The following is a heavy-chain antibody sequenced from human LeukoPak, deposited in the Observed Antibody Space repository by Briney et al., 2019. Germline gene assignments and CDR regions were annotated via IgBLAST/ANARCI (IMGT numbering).Heavy chain of an antibody. Sequence: PSETLSLXCTVSGGSISSSSYYWGWIRQPPGKGLEWIGSIYYSGITYYNPSLKSRVTISVDTSKNQFSLKLSSVTAADTAVYYCARPSAVAGIFPFDYWGQGTLVTVSS. D-gene: IGHD6-19*01. CDR1: GGSISSSSYY. J-gene: IGHJ4*02. V-gene: IGHV4-39*01. CDR3: ARPSAVAGIFPFDY. CDR2: IYYSGIT.